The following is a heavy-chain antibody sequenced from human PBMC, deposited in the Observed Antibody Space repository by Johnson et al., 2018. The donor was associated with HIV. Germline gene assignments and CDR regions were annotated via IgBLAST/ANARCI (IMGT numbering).Heavy chain of an antibody. J-gene: IGHJ3*02. V-gene: IGHV3-7*02. CDR3: ARAPYNWNLVLYGAFDM. Sequence: VQLVESGGGLVQPGRSLRLSCAASGFNFSSYWMSWVRQAPGKGLAWVANIKQDGSEKYYVDSGKGRFTISSDNANNSCYLQRNILRAEDTALYYCARAPYNWNLVLYGAFDMWGQGTMVTVSS. D-gene: IGHD1-20*01. CDR2: IKQDGSEK. CDR1: GFNFSSYW.